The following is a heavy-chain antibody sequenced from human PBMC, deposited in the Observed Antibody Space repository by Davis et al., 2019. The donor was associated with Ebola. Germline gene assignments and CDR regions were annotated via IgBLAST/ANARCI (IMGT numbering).Heavy chain of an antibody. V-gene: IGHV1-18*04. CDR3: AHLGPQRYCSGGGCHGYLDY. D-gene: IGHD2-15*01. CDR2: INPHNGNT. J-gene: IGHJ4*02. Sequence: AASVKVSCKASGYTFTNYGITWVRQAPGQGLEWMGWINPHNGNTNYAQKLQGRVTMTTDTSTSTAYMELRSLRSDDTAGYYCAHLGPQRYCSGGGCHGYLDYWGPGTLVTVSS. CDR1: GYTFTNYG.